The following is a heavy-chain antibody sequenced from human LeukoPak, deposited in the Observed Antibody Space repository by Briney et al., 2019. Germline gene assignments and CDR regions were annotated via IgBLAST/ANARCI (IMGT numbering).Heavy chain of an antibody. CDR1: GFAVSSNY. CDR2: NSGGST. V-gene: IGHV3-66*01. Sequence: PGGSLRLSCAASGFAVSSNYMSWVRQAPGKGLEWVAVNSGGSTNYADSVKGRFTISRDNSKNTLYLLMNSLRAEDTAVYYCAIRKSGNAIDYWGQGTLVTVSS. D-gene: IGHD5-12*01. CDR3: AIRKSGNAIDY. J-gene: IGHJ4*02.